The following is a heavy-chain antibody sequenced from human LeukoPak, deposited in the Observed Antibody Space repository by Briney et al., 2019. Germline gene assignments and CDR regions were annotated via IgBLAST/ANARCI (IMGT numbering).Heavy chain of an antibody. D-gene: IGHD1-26*01. V-gene: IGHV1-69*13. CDR1: GGTFSSYA. J-gene: IGHJ4*02. CDR2: IIPIFGTA. Sequence: GASVKVSCKVSGGTFSSYAISWVRQAPGQGLEWMGGIIPIFGTANYAQKFQGRVTITADESTSTAYMELSSLRSEDTAVYYCARGGSYSGLEPDYWGQGTLVTVSS. CDR3: ARGGSYSGLEPDY.